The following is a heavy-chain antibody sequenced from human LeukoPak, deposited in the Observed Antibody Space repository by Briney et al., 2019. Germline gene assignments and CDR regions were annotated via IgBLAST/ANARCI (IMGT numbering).Heavy chain of an antibody. J-gene: IGHJ4*02. D-gene: IGHD6-6*01. V-gene: IGHV4-30-4*01. CDR3: ARHPRGIGALKGFDY. CDR1: GGSISSGDYY. Sequence: NASQTLSLTCTVSGGSISSGDYYWSWIRQPPGKGLEWIGYIYYSGSTYYNPSLKSRVTISVDTSKNQFSLKLSSVTAADTAVYYWARHPRGIGALKGFDYWGQGTLVTVSS. CDR2: IYYSGST.